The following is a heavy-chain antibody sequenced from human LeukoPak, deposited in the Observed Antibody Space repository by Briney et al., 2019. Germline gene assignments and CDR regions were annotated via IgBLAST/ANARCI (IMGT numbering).Heavy chain of an antibody. CDR3: TRVDTAMGLTFDY. CDR1: GFTFGDYA. Sequence: GGSLRLSCTASGFTFGDYAMSWVRQAPGKGLEWVGFIRSKAYGGTTEYAASVKGRFTISRDDSKSIAYLQMNSLKTEDTAVYYCTRVDTAMGLTFDYWGQGTLVTVSS. D-gene: IGHD5-18*01. V-gene: IGHV3-49*04. CDR2: IRSKAYGGTT. J-gene: IGHJ4*02.